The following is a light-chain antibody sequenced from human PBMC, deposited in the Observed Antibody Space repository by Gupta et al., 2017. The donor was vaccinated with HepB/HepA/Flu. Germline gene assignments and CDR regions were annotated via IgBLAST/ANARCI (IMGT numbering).Light chain of an antibody. J-gene: IGLJ1*01. CDR1: RSNVGSNY. V-gene: IGLV1-47*01. CDR3: AAWDDSLMSYV. CDR2: KNA. Sequence: QSALIQPPSASGTPGQRVTISCSGSRSNVGSNYVYWYQQLPGTAPKLLIYKNAKRPSGVPDRFSGSKSDTSASLAISGLRAEDEADYYCAAWDDSLMSYVFGGGTKVSVL.